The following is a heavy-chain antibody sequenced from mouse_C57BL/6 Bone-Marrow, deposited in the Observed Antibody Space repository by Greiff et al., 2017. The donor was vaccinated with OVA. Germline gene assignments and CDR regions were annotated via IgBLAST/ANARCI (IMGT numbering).Heavy chain of an antibody. Sequence: EVQLQQSGPKLVKPGASVKISCKASGYSFTDYNMNWVKQSNGKSLEWIGVINPNYGTTSYNQKFKGKATLTVDQSSSTAYMQLNSLTSEDSAVYDCAFYYGSSYRYFDVWGTGTTVTVSS. D-gene: IGHD1-1*01. CDR1: GYSFTDYN. CDR2: INPNYGTT. J-gene: IGHJ1*03. CDR3: AFYYGSSYRYFDV. V-gene: IGHV1-39*01.